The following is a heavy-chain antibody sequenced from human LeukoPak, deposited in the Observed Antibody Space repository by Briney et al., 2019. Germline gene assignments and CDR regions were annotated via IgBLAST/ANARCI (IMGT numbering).Heavy chain of an antibody. CDR3: ARDRGFYDTSPPD. V-gene: IGHV3-53*01. Sequence: GGSLRLSCAASGFTVSNSYLSWVRQAPGKGLEWVSVIYTDGSTFYADSVKGRFTISRDNSKNTLYLQMSSLRAEGTAVYYCARDRGFYDTSPPDWGQGTLVTVSS. CDR2: IYTDGST. J-gene: IGHJ4*02. D-gene: IGHD3-22*01. CDR1: GFTVSNSY.